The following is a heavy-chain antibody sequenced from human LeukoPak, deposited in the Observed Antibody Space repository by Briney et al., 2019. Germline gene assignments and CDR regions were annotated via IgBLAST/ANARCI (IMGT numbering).Heavy chain of an antibody. CDR2: IYPGDSDT. CDR1: GYSFTSYW. J-gene: IGHJ5*02. CDR3: ARNDFWSGYYSYNWFDP. Sequence: GESLKISCKGSGYSFTSYWIGWVRQMPGKGLEWMGIIYPGDSDTRYSPSFQGQVTISADKSISTAYLQWSSLKASDTAVYYCARNDFWSGYYSYNWFDPWGQGTLVTVSS. V-gene: IGHV5-51*01. D-gene: IGHD3-3*01.